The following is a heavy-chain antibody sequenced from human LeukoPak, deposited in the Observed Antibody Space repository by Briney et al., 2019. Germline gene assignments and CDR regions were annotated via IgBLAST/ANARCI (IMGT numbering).Heavy chain of an antibody. CDR1: GYTFTGYY. CDR3: ARARRPMTTVTPYAYFQH. D-gene: IGHD4-17*01. V-gene: IGHV1-2*02. Sequence: GASVKVSCMVSGYTFTGYYMHWVRQAPGQGLEWMGWINPNSGGTNYAQKFQGRVTMTRDTSISTAYMELSRLRSDDTAVYYCARARRPMTTVTPYAYFQHWGQGTLVTVSS. CDR2: INPNSGGT. J-gene: IGHJ1*01.